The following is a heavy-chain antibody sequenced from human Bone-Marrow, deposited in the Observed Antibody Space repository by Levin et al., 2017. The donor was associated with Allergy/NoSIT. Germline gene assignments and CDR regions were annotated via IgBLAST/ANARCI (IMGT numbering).Heavy chain of an antibody. CDR2: IYYSGST. Sequence: SQTLSLPCTVSGDSVHNDNYYWGWVRQPPGKGLEWIGSIYYSGSTYSNPALNRRVTISLDTSRNQFSLRLISVTAADTAVYYCARERKRGVAALFDFWGQGSLVTVSS. V-gene: IGHV4-39*07. D-gene: IGHD6-19*01. J-gene: IGHJ4*02. CDR1: GDSVHNDNYY. CDR3: ARERKRGVAALFDF.